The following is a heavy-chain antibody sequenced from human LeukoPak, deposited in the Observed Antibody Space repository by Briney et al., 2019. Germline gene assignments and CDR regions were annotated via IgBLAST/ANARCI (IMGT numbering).Heavy chain of an antibody. CDR3: AKVPSTYDFWSGFSDCYFDY. D-gene: IGHD3-3*01. CDR1: GVTFSNYA. CDR2: ISGPGGNT. V-gene: IGHV3-23*01. Sequence: GGSLRLSCAASGVTFSNYAISWVRQAPGKGLEWVSAISGPGGNTYHADSVKGRFTISRDISKNTLYLQMNSLRAEDTAVYYCAKVPSTYDFWSGFSDCYFDYWGQGTLVTVSS. J-gene: IGHJ4*02.